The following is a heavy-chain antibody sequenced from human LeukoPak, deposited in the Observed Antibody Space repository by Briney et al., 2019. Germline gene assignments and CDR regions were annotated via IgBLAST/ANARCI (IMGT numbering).Heavy chain of an antibody. CDR1: GFTFSSYS. CDR2: ISSSSDYI. J-gene: IGHJ4*02. CDR3: ARDRAGSGSYPFDY. D-gene: IGHD3-10*01. Sequence: GGSLRLSCAASGFTFSSYSMNWVRQAPGKGLEWVSSISSSSDYIYYADSVKGRFTISRDSAKNSLYLRMNSLRAEDTAVYYCARDRAGSGSYPFDYWGQGTLVTVSS. V-gene: IGHV3-21*01.